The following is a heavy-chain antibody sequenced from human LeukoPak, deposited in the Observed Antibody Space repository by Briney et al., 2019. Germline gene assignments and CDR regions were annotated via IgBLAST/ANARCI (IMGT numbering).Heavy chain of an antibody. Sequence: AGGSLRLSCAASGFTFSSYAMSWVRQAPGKGLEWVSAISGSGGSTYYADSVKGRFTISRGNSKNTLYLQMNSLRAEDTAVYYCAKAGVGDTYYYYGMDVWGQGTTVTVSS. CDR3: AKAGVGDTYYYYGMDV. J-gene: IGHJ6*02. CDR1: GFTFSSYA. CDR2: ISGSGGST. V-gene: IGHV3-23*01. D-gene: IGHD3-16*01.